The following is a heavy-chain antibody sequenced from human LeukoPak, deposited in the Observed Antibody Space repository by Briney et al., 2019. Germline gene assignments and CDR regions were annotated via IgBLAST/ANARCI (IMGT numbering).Heavy chain of an antibody. CDR2: INAGNGNT. CDR3: ASSMAAAGTHYYYYYGMDV. J-gene: IGHJ6*02. V-gene: IGHV1-3*01. D-gene: IGHD6-13*01. Sequence: ASVKVSCKASGYTFTSYAMHWVRQAPGQRLEWMGWINAGNGNTKYSQKFQGRVTITRDTSASTAYMELSSLRSEDTAVYYCASSMAAAGTHYYYYYGMDVWGQGTTVTVPS. CDR1: GYTFTSYA.